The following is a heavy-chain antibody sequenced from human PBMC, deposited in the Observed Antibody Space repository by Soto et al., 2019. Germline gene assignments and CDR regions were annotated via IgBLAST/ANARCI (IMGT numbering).Heavy chain of an antibody. CDR3: ARDAIRVKAMAHAVY. J-gene: IGHJ1*01. Sequence: ASVKVSCKASGYTFTGYYMHWVRQAPGQGLEWMGWINPNSGATNYAQKFQGRVTMTRDTSMSTAYMELSRLKSDDTAVYYCARDAIRVKAMAHAVYWGQGTLVTVSS. V-gene: IGHV1-2*02. CDR1: GYTFTGYY. CDR2: INPNSGAT. D-gene: IGHD5-18*01.